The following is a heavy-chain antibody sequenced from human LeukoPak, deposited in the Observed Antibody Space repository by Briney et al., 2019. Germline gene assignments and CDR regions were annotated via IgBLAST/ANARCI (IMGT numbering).Heavy chain of an antibody. D-gene: IGHD5-12*01. CDR1: GYSISSGYY. CDR3: AETDVRDILNWFDP. V-gene: IGHV4-38-2*01. J-gene: IGHJ5*02. Sequence: SETLSLTCAVSGYSISSGYYWGWIRQPPGKGLEWIGSIYHSGSTYYNPSLKSRVTISVDTSKNQFSLKLSSVTAADTAVYYCAETDVRDILNWFDPWGQGTLVTVSS. CDR2: IYHSGST.